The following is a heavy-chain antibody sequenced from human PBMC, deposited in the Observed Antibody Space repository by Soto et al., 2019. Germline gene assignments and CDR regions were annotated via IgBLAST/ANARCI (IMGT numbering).Heavy chain of an antibody. V-gene: IGHV1-8*01. CDR1: GYTFTSYD. Sequence: ASVKVSCKASGYTFTSYDINWVRQATGQGLEWMGWMNPNSGNTGYAQKFQGRVTMTRNTSISTAYMELSSLRPEDTAVYYCARLSHYDFWSGYPDAFDIWGQGTMVTVSS. J-gene: IGHJ3*02. CDR2: MNPNSGNT. CDR3: ARLSHYDFWSGYPDAFDI. D-gene: IGHD3-3*01.